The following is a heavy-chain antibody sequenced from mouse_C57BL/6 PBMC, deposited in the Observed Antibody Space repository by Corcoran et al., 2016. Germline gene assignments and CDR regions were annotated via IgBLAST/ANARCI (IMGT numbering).Heavy chain of an antibody. CDR2: INPNNGGT. V-gene: IGHV1-18*01. Sequence: EVQLQQSGPELVKPGASVKIPCKASGYTFTDYNMDWVKQSHGKSLEWIGDINPNNGGTIYNQKFKGKATLTVDKSSSTAYMELRSLTSEDTAVYYCARGSRLRRFAYWGQGTLVTVSA. CDR3: ARGSRLRRFAY. CDR1: GYTFTDYN. D-gene: IGHD2-4*01. J-gene: IGHJ3*01.